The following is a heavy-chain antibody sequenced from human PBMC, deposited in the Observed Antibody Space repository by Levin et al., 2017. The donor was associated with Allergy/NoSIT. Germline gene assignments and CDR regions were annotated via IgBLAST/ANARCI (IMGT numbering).Heavy chain of an antibody. V-gene: IGHV1-8*01. D-gene: IGHD2-15*01. J-gene: IGHJ5*02. CDR3: ARGARISGRDWFDP. Sequence: GGSLRLSCKASGYTFTSHDINWVRQATGQGFEWMGWMNSNTGNTGYAQKFQGRITMTRDTSISTAYMELSSLGSEDTAIYYCARGARISGRDWFDPWGQGTLVTVSS. CDR2: MNSNTGNT. CDR1: GYTFTSHD.